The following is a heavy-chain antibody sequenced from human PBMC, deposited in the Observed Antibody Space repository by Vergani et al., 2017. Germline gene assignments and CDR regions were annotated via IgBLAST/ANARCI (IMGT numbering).Heavy chain of an antibody. J-gene: IGHJ4*02. CDR2: IQFDGSNQ. D-gene: IGHD3-16*01. CDR3: AKHFRGWGIDY. Sequence: QVQLVESGGGVVQRGGSLRLSCVTSGFTLSNYDMQWIRQGPGKGLEFVAFIQFDGSNQYYADSVKGRFTLSRDFSKNTLYLQMNGLRTDDTATYYCAKHFRGWGIDYWGQGTQVIVSS. V-gene: IGHV3-30*02. CDR1: GFTLSNYD.